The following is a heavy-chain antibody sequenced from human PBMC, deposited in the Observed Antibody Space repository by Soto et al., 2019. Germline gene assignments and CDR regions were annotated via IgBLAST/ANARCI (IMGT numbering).Heavy chain of an antibody. CDR2: MNAANGNA. D-gene: IGHD2-21*02. Sequence: QERLVQSGAELRRPGASVKISCRASGYNLPSSNVHWVRQASGQGPEWLGWMNAANGNAALARDFQGRVTMTRDLSTDTAYLELGGLSSGDTAMYYCARAVGIGVTGLDLWGPGTFVTVS. CDR1: GYNLPSSN. J-gene: IGHJ5*02. CDR3: ARAVGIGVTGLDL. V-gene: IGHV1-8*01.